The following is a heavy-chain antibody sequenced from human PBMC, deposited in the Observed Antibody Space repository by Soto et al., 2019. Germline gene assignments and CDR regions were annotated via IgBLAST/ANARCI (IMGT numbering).Heavy chain of an antibody. CDR3: AGIGEDIYYGMDV. V-gene: IGHV4-4*07. J-gene: IGHJ6*02. CDR2: IYSRGST. D-gene: IGHD2-15*01. Sequence: IVSGGSMSNYYWNWIRQSAGKGLEWIGRIYSRGSTKYNPSLQSRVTMLVDTSQNEFSLRLNSVTAADTAVYFCAGIGEDIYYGMDVWGQGTTVTVSS. CDR1: GGSMSNYY.